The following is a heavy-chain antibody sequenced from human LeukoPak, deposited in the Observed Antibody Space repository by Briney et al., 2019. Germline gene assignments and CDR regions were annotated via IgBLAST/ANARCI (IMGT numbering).Heavy chain of an antibody. CDR1: GYTFTGYY. J-gene: IGHJ4*02. CDR3: ARGDVLRFLEWSAKIDY. D-gene: IGHD3-3*01. CDR2: INPNSGGT. Sequence: GASVKVSCRASGYTFTGYYMHWVRQAPGQGLEWMGWINPNSGGTNYAQKFQGRVTMTRDTSISTAYMELSRLRSDDTAVYYCARGDVLRFLEWSAKIDYWGQGTLVTVSS. V-gene: IGHV1-2*02.